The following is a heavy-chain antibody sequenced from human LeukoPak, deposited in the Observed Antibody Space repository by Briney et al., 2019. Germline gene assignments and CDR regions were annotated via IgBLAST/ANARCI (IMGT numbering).Heavy chain of an antibody. CDR3: ARGGGGSWYGTVDY. J-gene: IGHJ4*02. V-gene: IGHV4-59*01. CDR2: FHYSGST. Sequence: KASETLSLTCTVAGGSMSSYYWNWIRQPPGKGLEWIGYFHYSGSTNYNPSLKSRVTISVDTSKNQFSLKLSSVTAADTAMYYCARGGGGSWYGTVDYWGQGTLVTVSS. D-gene: IGHD6-13*01. CDR1: GGSMSSYY.